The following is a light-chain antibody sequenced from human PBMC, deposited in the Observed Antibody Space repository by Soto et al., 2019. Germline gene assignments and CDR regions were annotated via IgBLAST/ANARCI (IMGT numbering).Light chain of an antibody. CDR1: TSDVGHYNY. CDR3: NSYTTSGTLI. V-gene: IGLV2-14*01. CDR2: EVN. J-gene: IGLJ2*01. Sequence: QAVVTQPASVSGSPGQSITISCTGTTSDVGHYNYVSWYQQHPGKAPKVLIYEVNYRPSGVSNRFSGSKSGNTASLNISGLQAEDEAVYYCNSYTTSGTLIFGGGTKLTVL.